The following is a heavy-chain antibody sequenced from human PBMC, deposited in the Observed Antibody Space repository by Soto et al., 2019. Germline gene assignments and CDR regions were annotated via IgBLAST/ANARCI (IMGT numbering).Heavy chain of an antibody. V-gene: IGHV3-23*01. CDR1: GVTFSTYA. J-gene: IGHJ4*02. D-gene: IGHD1-1*01. CDR3: AKEGGYGWNDTFDH. CDR2: IGGSGGST. Sequence: PGGSLRLSCAASGVTFSTYAMSWLRQAPGRGLEWVSTIGGSGGSTYYADSVRGRFTSSRDNSKNTLYLQVNSLRGEDTAVYYCAKEGGYGWNDTFDHWGQGTLVNVSS.